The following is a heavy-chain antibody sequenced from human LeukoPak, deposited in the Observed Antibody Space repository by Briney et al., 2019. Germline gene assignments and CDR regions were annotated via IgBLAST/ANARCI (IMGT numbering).Heavy chain of an antibody. CDR3: ARDVRYCSSTSCSAEYFQH. Sequence: SVKVSCKASGYTFNSYYMHWVRQAPGQGLEWMGRIIPILGIANYAQKFQGRVTITADKSTSTAYMELSSLRSEDTAVYYCARDVRYCSSTSCSAEYFQHWGQGTLVTVSS. J-gene: IGHJ1*01. V-gene: IGHV1-69*04. D-gene: IGHD2-2*01. CDR2: IIPILGIA. CDR1: GYTFNSYY.